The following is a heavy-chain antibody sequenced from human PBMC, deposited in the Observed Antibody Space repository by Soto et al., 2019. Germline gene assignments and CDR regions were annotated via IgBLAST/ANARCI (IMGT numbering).Heavy chain of an antibody. CDR2: ISAYNGNT. D-gene: IGHD6-19*01. CDR3: ARAVAGPQNFDY. CDR1: GYTFTSYG. J-gene: IGHJ4*02. V-gene: IGHV1-18*01. Sequence: QVQLVQSGAEVKKPGASVKVSCKASGYTFTSYGISWVRQAPGQGLEWMGWISAYNGNTKYAQKVQGRVTMTTDTSTSTAYMELRSLRSDDTVMYYCARAVAGPQNFDYWGQGTLVTVSS.